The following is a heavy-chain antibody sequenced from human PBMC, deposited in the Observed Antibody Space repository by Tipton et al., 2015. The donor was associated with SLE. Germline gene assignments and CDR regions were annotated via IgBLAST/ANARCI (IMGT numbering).Heavy chain of an antibody. CDR1: GFTVSSNY. D-gene: IGHD1-7*01. J-gene: IGHJ4*02. Sequence: SLRLSCAASGFTVSSNYMSWVRQAPGKGLEWVSVIYSGGSTYYADSVKGRFTISRDNSKNTLYLQMNSLRAEDTAVYYCARNNWNYAFDYWGQGTLVTVSS. CDR2: IYSGGST. CDR3: ARNNWNYAFDY. V-gene: IGHV3-53*01.